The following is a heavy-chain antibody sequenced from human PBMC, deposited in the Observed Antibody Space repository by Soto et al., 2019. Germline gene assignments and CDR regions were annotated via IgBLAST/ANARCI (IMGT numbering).Heavy chain of an antibody. J-gene: IGHJ5*02. V-gene: IGHV1-18*04. CDR3: ARGGPDIVVVPAASNWFAP. CDR2: ISAYNGNT. Sequence: QVPLVQSGAEVKKPGASVKVSCKASGYTFTSYGISWVRQVPGQGLEWMGWISAYNGNTNYAQKLQGRVTMTTDTSTSTAYMELRSLRSDDTAVYYCARGGPDIVVVPAASNWFAPWGQGTLVTVSS. D-gene: IGHD2-2*01. CDR1: GYTFTSYG.